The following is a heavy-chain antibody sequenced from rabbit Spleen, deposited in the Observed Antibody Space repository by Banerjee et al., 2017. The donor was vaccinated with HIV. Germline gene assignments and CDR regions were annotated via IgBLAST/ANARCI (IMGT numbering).Heavy chain of an antibody. V-gene: IGHV1S47*01. CDR1: GFDFSTYG. Sequence: DLVESGGGLVQPGGSLKLSCKASGFDFSTYGVSWVRQAPGKGLEWIGYIDLVFGSTYYANWVNGRFTISSHNAQNTLYLQLNSLTVADTATYFCVRGASSSGYYSLWGQGTLVTVS. J-gene: IGHJ3*01. CDR3: VRGASSSGYYSL. CDR2: IDLVFGST. D-gene: IGHD1-1*01.